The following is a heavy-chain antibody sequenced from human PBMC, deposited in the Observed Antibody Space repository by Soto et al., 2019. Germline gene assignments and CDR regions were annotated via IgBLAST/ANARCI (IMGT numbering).Heavy chain of an antibody. V-gene: IGHV3-30*18. Sequence: QVQLVESGGGVVQPGRSLRLSCAASGFTFSSYGMHWVRQAPGKGLEWVAVISYDGSNKYYADSVKGRFTISRDNSKNTLYLQMNSLRAEDTAVYYCAKDLISGNSFSNYYYGMDVW. CDR2: ISYDGSNK. D-gene: IGHD2-21*02. CDR1: GFTFSSYG. J-gene: IGHJ6*01. CDR3: AKDLISGNSFSNYYYGMDV.